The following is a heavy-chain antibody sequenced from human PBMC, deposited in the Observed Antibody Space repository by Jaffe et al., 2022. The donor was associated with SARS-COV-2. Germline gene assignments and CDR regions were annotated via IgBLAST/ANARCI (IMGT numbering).Heavy chain of an antibody. CDR3: ARGDCIRGTCPVFSI. CDR2: INTNTGNP. D-gene: IGHD2-15*01. Sequence: QVQLVQSGSELKMPGASVKVSCQASGYTLTRYNINWVRQAPGQGLEWMGWINTNTGNPSYAQDFTGRTVFSLDTSVNTAYLQISSLKAEDTAVYYCARGDCIRGTCPVFSIWGQGTMVTVSS. CDR1: GYTLTRYN. V-gene: IGHV7-4-1*02. J-gene: IGHJ3*02.